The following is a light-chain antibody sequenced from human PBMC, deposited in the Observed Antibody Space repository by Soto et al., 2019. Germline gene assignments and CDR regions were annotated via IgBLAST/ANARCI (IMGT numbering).Light chain of an antibody. Sequence: SALTQPASVSGSPGQSITISCTGSNSDVGGYNYVSWYQQLPGKAPKLLIYDVSNRPSGASNRFSGSKSGNTASLTISGLQAEDEADYYCSSFTTSSTLVFGAGTKVTV. CDR2: DVS. CDR3: SSFTTSSTLV. CDR1: NSDVGGYNY. V-gene: IGLV2-14*01. J-gene: IGLJ1*01.